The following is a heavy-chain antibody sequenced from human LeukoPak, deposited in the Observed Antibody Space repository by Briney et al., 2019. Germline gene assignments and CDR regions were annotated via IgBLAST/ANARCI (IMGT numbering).Heavy chain of an antibody. D-gene: IGHD1-26*01. Sequence: SETLSLTCTVSGGSISSYYWSWIRQPPGKGLEWIGYIYYSGSTNYNPSLKSRVTISVDTSKNQFSLKLSSVTAADTAMYYCAREMDGGSYYSYFDNWGHGTLVTVSS. CDR2: IYYSGST. CDR1: GGSISSYY. J-gene: IGHJ4*01. CDR3: AREMDGGSYYSYFDN. V-gene: IGHV4-59*01.